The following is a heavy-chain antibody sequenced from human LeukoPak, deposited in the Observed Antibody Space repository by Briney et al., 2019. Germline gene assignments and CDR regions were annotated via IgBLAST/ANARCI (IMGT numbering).Heavy chain of an antibody. CDR1: GGSFSGYY. CDR2: INHSGST. CDR3: ARRLIGYCSSTSCSPGRYFQH. J-gene: IGHJ1*01. V-gene: IGHV4-34*01. D-gene: IGHD2-2*01. Sequence: SETLSLTCAVYGGSFSGYYWSWIRQPPGKGLEWIGEINHSGSTNYNPSLKSRVTISVDTSKNQFSLKLSSVTAADTAVYYCARRLIGYCSSTSCSPGRYFQHWGQGTLVTVSS.